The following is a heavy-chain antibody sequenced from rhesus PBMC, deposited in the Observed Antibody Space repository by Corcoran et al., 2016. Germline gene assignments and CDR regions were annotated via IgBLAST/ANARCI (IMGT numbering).Heavy chain of an antibody. CDR3: ARRAAVAGVDY. V-gene: IGHV4-127*01. Sequence: VQLQESGPGLVKPSETRSLTCAVSGYSISSGYGRCLIRPPPGKGREWIGYIGGSSGSTNYNPSLKSRVTISKDTAKNQFSLKLSSVTAADTAVYYCARRAAVAGVDYWGQGVLVTVSS. J-gene: IGHJ4*01. D-gene: IGHD6-37*01. CDR1: GYSISSGYG. CDR2: IGGSSGST.